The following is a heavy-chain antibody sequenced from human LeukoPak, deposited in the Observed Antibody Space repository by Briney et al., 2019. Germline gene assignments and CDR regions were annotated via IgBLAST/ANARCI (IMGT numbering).Heavy chain of an antibody. CDR3: ARQNYDILTGWTLFDY. D-gene: IGHD3-9*01. J-gene: IGHJ4*02. V-gene: IGHV4-59*08. CDR2: IYYSGST. Sequence: SETLSLTCTVSGGSISIYYWSWIRQPPGKGLEWIGYIYYSGSTNYNPSLKSRVTISVDTSKNQFSLKLSSVTAADTAVYYCARQNYDILTGWTLFDYWGQGTLVTVSS. CDR1: GGSISIYY.